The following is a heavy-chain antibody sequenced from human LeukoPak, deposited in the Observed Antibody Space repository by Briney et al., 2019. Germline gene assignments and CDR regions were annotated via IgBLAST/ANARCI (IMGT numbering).Heavy chain of an antibody. J-gene: IGHJ1*01. CDR1: GYTFTTYS. D-gene: IGHD2-2*01. V-gene: IGHV1-18*01. CDR3: ATATQPRGYFLH. Sequence: ASVKVSCKASGYTFTTYSLAWVRQAPGQSLEWMGWISVNNGGTDYAQSFQDRVTLTRDTSTNTAYLELRSLRSDDTAIIYCATATQPRGYFLHWGQGTLVTVSS. CDR2: ISVNNGGT.